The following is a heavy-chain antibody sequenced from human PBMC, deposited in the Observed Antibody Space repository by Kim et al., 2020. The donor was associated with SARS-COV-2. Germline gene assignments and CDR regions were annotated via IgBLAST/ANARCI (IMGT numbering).Heavy chain of an antibody. J-gene: IGHJ4*02. Sequence: SVKVSCKASGGTFSSYTISWVRQAPGQGLEWMGRIIPILGIANYAQKFQGRVTITADKSTSTAYMELSSLRSEDTAVYYCARSGGDDSSGHPPYYFDYWGQGTLVTVSS. CDR1: GGTFSSYT. CDR3: ARSGGDDSSGHPPYYFDY. CDR2: IIPILGIA. V-gene: IGHV1-69*02. D-gene: IGHD3-22*01.